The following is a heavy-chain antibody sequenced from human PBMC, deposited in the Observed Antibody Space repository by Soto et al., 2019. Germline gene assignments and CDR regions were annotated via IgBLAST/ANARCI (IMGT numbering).Heavy chain of an antibody. CDR2: ISAYNGNT. V-gene: IGHV1-18*04. D-gene: IGHD6-13*01. Sequence: SRKVSCKXSGYTFTSYGISWVRQAPGQGLEWMGWISAYNGNTNYAQKLQGRVTMTTDTSTSTAYMELRSLRSDDTAVYYCARDLYSSSYKCFDPWGQSTLLTVSS. J-gene: IGHJ5*02. CDR1: GYTFTSYG. CDR3: ARDLYSSSYKCFDP.